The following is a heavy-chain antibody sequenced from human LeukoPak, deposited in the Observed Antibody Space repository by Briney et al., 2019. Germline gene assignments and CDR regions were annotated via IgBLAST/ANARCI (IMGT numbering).Heavy chain of an antibody. Sequence: SETLSLTCAVSGGSISSSNWWSWVRQPPGKGLEWIGEIYHSGSTNYNPSLKSRVTISVDKSKNQFSLKLSSVTAADTAVYYCARDQGHSSSWYPVDAFDIWGQGTMVTVSS. CDR1: GGSISSSNW. J-gene: IGHJ3*02. CDR2: IYHSGST. D-gene: IGHD6-13*01. V-gene: IGHV4-4*02. CDR3: ARDQGHSSSWYPVDAFDI.